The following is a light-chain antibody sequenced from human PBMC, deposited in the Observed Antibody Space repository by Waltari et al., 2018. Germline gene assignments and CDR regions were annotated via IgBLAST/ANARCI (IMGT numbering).Light chain of an antibody. J-gene: IGKJ1*01. CDR1: QSISSW. V-gene: IGKV1-5*03. CDR2: KAS. CDR3: QQYNSYSQT. Sequence: DIQMTQSPSTLSASVGDRVTIHCRASQSISSWLAWYQQKPGKAPKLLIYKASSLESGVPSRFSGSGSGTEFTLTISSLQPDDFATYYCQQYNSYSQTFGQGTKVEIK.